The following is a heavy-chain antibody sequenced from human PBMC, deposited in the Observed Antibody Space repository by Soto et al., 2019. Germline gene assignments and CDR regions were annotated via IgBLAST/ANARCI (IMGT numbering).Heavy chain of an antibody. D-gene: IGHD2-15*01. J-gene: IGHJ6*02. Sequence: GGPLRLSSTASGLTCRNYYMSWVRKATGKGLEWVSYISSIGTNRYYAESVEGRFTISRDNAKKSLYLQMNSLRAEDTAVYYCAREREYCPYGLDVWGQGTTVTVSS. V-gene: IGHV3-11*01. CDR1: GLTCRNYY. CDR3: AREREYCPYGLDV. CDR2: ISSIGTNR.